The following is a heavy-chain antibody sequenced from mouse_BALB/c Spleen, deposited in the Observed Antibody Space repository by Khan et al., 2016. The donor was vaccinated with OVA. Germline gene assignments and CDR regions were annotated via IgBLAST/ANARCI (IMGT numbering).Heavy chain of an antibody. J-gene: IGHJ3*01. CDR3: GRGGCGSFGY. CDR1: GYIFTSYM. Sequence: QVQLQQPGAELARPGASVKMSCKASGYIFTSYMIHWVKQRPGQGLEWIGDINPGSDYNNYNQKFKAKATLTADKSSSTAYMQLSSLTSEDSAVYYCGRGGCGSFGYWGQGTLITVSA. D-gene: IGHD1-1*01. V-gene: IGHV1-4*01. CDR2: INPGSDYN.